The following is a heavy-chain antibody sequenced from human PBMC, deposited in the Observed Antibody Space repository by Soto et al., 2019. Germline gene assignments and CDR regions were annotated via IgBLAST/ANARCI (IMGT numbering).Heavy chain of an antibody. Sequence: QVQLVESGGGVVQPGRSLRLSCVASGFTFSSYGMSWVRQAPGKGLEWVAIISYDGSLKYYGDSVKGRFTITRDKYRNTLYLKMGGGGGGGGAVGGGEGGGMAVSCRWDVAKWSEGTLVPVSS. V-gene: IGHV3-30*03. D-gene: IGHD3-16*01. J-gene: IGHJ1*01. CDR3: EGGGMAVSCRWDVAK. CDR2: ISYDGSLK. CDR1: GFTFSSYG.